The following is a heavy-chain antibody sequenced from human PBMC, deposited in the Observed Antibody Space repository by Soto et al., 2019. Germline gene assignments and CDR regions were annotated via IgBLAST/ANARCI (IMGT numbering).Heavy chain of an antibody. J-gene: IGHJ6*02. CDR2: IWYDGSNK. CDR3: ARGDCSSTSCPIYGMDV. V-gene: IGHV3-33*01. CDR1: GFTFSSYG. D-gene: IGHD2-2*01. Sequence: QVQLVEFGGGVVQPGRSLRLSCAASGFTFSSYGMHWVRQTPGKGLEWVAVIWYDGSNKYYVDSVKGRFTISRDNSKNTLYLQMNSLRAEDTAVYYCARGDCSSTSCPIYGMDVWGQGTTVTVSS.